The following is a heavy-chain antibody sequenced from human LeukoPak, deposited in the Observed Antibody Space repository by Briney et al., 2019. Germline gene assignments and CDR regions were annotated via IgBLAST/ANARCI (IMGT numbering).Heavy chain of an antibody. CDR2: IDPSDSYT. CDR1: GYSFTSYR. D-gene: IGHD3-10*01. Sequence: GESLKISCKGSGYSFTSYRISWVRQMPGKGLEWMGRIDPSDSYTNYSPSFQGHVTISADESISTAYLQWSSLKASDTAMYYCARHVGGFFYYYGMDVWGKGTTVTVSS. CDR3: ARHVGGFFYYYGMDV. V-gene: IGHV5-10-1*01. J-gene: IGHJ6*04.